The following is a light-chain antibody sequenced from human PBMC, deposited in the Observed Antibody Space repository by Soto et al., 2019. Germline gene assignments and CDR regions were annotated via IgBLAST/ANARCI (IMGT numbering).Light chain of an antibody. J-gene: IGKJ1*01. V-gene: IGKV3-11*01. CDR3: AQRCRWLWR. Sequence: GERATLSCRASQSGSSYLAWYPQKPGQAPRCLISDASDSATGIPASCSGSRSGTYFTLTISSLEPEHFAVYDCAQRCRWLWRFGLGT. CDR2: DAS. CDR1: QSGSSY.